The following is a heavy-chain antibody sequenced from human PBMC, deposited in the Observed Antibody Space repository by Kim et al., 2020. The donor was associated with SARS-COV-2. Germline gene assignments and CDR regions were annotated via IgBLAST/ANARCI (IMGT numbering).Heavy chain of an antibody. J-gene: IGHJ3*02. D-gene: IGHD3-22*01. V-gene: IGHV1-69*13. CDR2: IIPIFGSA. CDR1: GGTFSSYA. Sequence: SVKVSCKASGGTFSSYAISWVRQAPGQGLEWMGGIIPIFGSANYAQKFQGRVTITADESTSTAYMELSSLRSEDTAVYYCARWGENSDYYDSSGPDAFDIWGQGTMVTVSS. CDR3: ARWGENSDYYDSSGPDAFDI.